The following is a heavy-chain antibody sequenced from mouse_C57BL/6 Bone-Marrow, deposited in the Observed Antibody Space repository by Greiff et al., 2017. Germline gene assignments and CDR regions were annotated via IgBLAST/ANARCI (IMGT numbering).Heavy chain of an antibody. CDR3: AREGLITTPFDY. J-gene: IGHJ2*01. D-gene: IGHD1-1*01. CDR2: ISAGGSYT. Sequence: EVKLVESGGGLVKPGGSLKLSCAASGFTFSSSAMSWVRQTPEKRLEWVATISAGGSYTYYPDNVKGRFTISRDNAKNNLNLQMSHRKSEDTAMYYCAREGLITTPFDYWGQGTTLTVSS. V-gene: IGHV5-4*01. CDR1: GFTFSSSA.